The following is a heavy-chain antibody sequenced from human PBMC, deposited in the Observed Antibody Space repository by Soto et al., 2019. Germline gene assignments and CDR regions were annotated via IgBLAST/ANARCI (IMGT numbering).Heavy chain of an antibody. V-gene: IGHV4-34*01. CDR3: ARVSCSSSCHEYNWFDP. CDR2: INHSGST. CDR1: GGSFSGYY. J-gene: IGHJ5*02. D-gene: IGHD6-13*01. Sequence: QVQLQQWGAGLLKPSETLSLTCAVYGGSFSGYYWSWIRQPPGKGLEWIGEINHSGSTNYNPSLKSRVTISVDTSKNQFSLKLSSVTAADTAVYYCARVSCSSSCHEYNWFDPWGQGTLVTVSS.